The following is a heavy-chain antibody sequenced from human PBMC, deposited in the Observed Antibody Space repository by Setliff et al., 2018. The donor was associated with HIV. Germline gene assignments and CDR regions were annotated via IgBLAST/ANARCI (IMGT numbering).Heavy chain of an antibody. CDR3: ARVLLITNAVYGVVSNQFDP. D-gene: IGHD3-3*01. Sequence: GGSLRLSCAASGFTFYNFWMHWVRQAPGKGLEWVASISPDGSRNHCVGSVKGRFTASRDNAKSSLYLQMNSLRAEDTAVYYCARVLLITNAVYGVVSNQFDPWGQGTLVTVSS. CDR1: GFTFYNFW. J-gene: IGHJ5*02. CDR2: ISPDGSRN. V-gene: IGHV3-7*03.